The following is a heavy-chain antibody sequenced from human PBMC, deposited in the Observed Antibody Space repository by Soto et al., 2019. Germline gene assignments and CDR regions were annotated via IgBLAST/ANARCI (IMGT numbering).Heavy chain of an antibody. V-gene: IGHV3-73*01. J-gene: IGHJ3*02. D-gene: IGHD2-21*01. CDR2: IRSKANSYAT. CDR3: TRLYCGGDCPDAFDI. CDR1: GFTFSGSA. Sequence: SLRLSCAASGFTFSGSAMHWVRQASGKGLEWVGRIRSKANSYATAYAASVKGRFTISRDDSKNTAYLQMNSLKTEDTAVYYCTRLYCGGDCPDAFDIWGQGTMVTVSS.